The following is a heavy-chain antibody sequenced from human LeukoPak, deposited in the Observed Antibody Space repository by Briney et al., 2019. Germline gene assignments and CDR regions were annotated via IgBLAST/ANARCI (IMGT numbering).Heavy chain of an antibody. J-gene: IGHJ4*02. CDR1: GFTFSSYE. Sequence: GGSLRLSCAASGFTFSSYEMNWVRQAPGKGLEWISHISTRGTTKFLADSVKGRFTISRDNTKNSLYLQMNSLRAEDTAIYYCARGYLQLDYWGQGVLVTVSS. D-gene: IGHD1-26*01. CDR2: ISTRGTTK. V-gene: IGHV3-48*03. CDR3: ARGYLQLDY.